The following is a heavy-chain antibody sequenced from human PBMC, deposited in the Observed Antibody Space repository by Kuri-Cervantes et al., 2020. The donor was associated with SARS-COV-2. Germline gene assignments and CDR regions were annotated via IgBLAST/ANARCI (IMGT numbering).Heavy chain of an antibody. CDR2: IYTSGST. CDR1: GGSISGYH. CDR3: ARNDAFDI. Sequence: CMVSGGSISGYHWSWIRQPAGKGLEWIGRIYTSGSTNYNPALKSRVTMSVDTSKNQFSLKLRSVTASDTAIYYCARNDAFDIWGQGTMVTVSS. J-gene: IGHJ3*02. V-gene: IGHV4-4*07.